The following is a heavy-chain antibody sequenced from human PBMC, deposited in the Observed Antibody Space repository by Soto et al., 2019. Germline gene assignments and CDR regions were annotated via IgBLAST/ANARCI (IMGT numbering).Heavy chain of an antibody. Sequence: QVQLQQWGAGLLKPSETLSLTCAVYGGSFSDYYWSWIRQPPGKGLEWIGEINHSGSTNYNPSLKSRVTISVDTSTNQFSVQLSSATAADTAVYYCAREGPYYASGRCWWFDPWGQGTLVTVAS. CDR1: GGSFSDYY. CDR3: AREGPYYASGRCWWFDP. V-gene: IGHV4-34*01. D-gene: IGHD3-10*01. J-gene: IGHJ5*02. CDR2: INHSGST.